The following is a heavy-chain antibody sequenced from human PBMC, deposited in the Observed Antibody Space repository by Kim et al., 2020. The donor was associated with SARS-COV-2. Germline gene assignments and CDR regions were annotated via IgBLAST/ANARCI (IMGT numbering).Heavy chain of an antibody. Sequence: ASVKVSCKASGYTFTNYGITWVRQAPGQGLEWMGWISAYSGNTNFAQKLQGRVTMTSDTSTSTAYMELRSLRSDDTAVYYCARVHAGLVVWFDYWGQGTLVTVSS. CDR1: GYTFTNYG. CDR3: ARVHAGLVVWFDY. CDR2: ISAYSGNT. J-gene: IGHJ4*02. V-gene: IGHV1-18*01. D-gene: IGHD6-19*01.